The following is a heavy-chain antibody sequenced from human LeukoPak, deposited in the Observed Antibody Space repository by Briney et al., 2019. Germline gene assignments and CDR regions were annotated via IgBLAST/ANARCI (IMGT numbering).Heavy chain of an antibody. CDR1: SRSISSHY. D-gene: IGHD5-24*01. J-gene: IGHJ5*02. V-gene: IGHV4-59*08. CDR3: ARRGVEMSAVRPDNWLYP. Sequence: PSETLSLTCSVSSRSISSHYYNWIRQSPGNGLEWIGRVSSSGSTNYNPTLQSRVTISIDTSKNQFSPRLPSVTAADAAVYYGARRGVEMSAVRPDNWLYPWGQGTLVTVSS. CDR2: VSSSGST.